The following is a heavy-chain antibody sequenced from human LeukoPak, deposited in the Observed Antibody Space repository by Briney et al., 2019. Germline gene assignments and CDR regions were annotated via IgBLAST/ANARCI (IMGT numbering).Heavy chain of an antibody. J-gene: IGHJ5*02. D-gene: IGHD4-17*01. CDR2: IYTSGST. CDR1: GGSLSSGDYY. CDR3: AREGYGDYVAWFDP. Sequence: SQTLSLTCTVSGGSLSSGDYYWSWIRQPAGKGLEWIGRIYTSGSTNYNPSLKSRVTMSVDTSKNQFSLKLSSVTAADTAVYYCAREGYGDYVAWFDPWGQGTLVTVSS. V-gene: IGHV4-61*02.